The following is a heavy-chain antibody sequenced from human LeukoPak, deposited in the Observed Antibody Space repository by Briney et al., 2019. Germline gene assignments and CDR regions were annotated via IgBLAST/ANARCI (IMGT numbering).Heavy chain of an antibody. CDR2: ISGSGGST. CDR3: AKDLAVDDAFDI. J-gene: IGHJ3*02. CDR1: GFTFSSYA. V-gene: IGHV3-23*01. Sequence: PGGSLRLSCAASGFTFSSYAMSWVRQAPGKGLEGVSAISGSGGSTYYADSVKGRFTISRDNSKNTLYLQMNSLRAEDTAVYYCAKDLAVDDAFDIWGQGTMVTVSS. D-gene: IGHD5-24*01.